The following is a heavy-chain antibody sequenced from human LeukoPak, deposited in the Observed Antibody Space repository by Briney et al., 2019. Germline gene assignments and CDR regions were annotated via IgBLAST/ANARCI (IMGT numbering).Heavy chain of an antibody. CDR2: INSGGTV. CDR3: ARFSSTWYVAFDM. Sequence: GGSLRLSCAASGFIVSSYGTGWVRQAPGKGLEWLSYINSGGTVYYADSVKGRFTFSRDNAKNSLYLHMNSLRAEDTALYYCARFSSTWYVAFDMWGQGTMVTVSS. CDR1: GFIVSSYG. V-gene: IGHV3-48*03. J-gene: IGHJ3*02. D-gene: IGHD6-13*01.